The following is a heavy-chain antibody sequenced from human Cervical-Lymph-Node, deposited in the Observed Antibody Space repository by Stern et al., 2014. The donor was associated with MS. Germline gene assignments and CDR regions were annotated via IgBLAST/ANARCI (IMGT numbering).Heavy chain of an antibody. CDR2: ISYDGSNT. J-gene: IGHJ5*01. Sequence: VQLEESRGGVVQPGRSLRLSCAASGFTFSSYGMHWVRQAPGKGLAWVALISYDGSNTHYADSVKGRFTISRDNSKKTLDLQMNSLRVEDTAVYYCAIENLRKFVSWGQGTLVTVSS. CDR3: AIENLRKFVS. V-gene: IGHV3-30*03. D-gene: IGHD1-14*01. CDR1: GFTFSSYG.